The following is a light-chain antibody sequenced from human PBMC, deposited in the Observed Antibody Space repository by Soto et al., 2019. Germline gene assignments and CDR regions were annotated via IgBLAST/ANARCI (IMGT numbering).Light chain of an antibody. J-gene: IGKJ1*01. CDR3: HHANSFPRP. V-gene: IGKV1-12*01. CDR1: QTISSW. CDR2: DTS. Sequence: DIQMTQSPSSLSASVGDRVTITCRASQTISSWLAWYQQKPGSAPKLLIYDTSSLRSGVPSRFSGSASGTDFTLTISNLQSNHSATYYCHHANSFPRPFGDGNKMEIK.